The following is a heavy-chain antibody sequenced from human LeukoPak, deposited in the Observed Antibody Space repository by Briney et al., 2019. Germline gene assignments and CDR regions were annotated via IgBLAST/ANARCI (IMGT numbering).Heavy chain of an antibody. CDR1: GFTFNTFD. D-gene: IGHD3-22*01. J-gene: IGHJ4*02. CDR2: ISSGSSTR. V-gene: IGHV3-48*01. Sequence: PGGSLRLSCAASGFTFNTFDMTWVRQAPGKGLECVSYISSGSSTRYYADSVKGRFTISRDNAKSSLFLQMNSLRAEDTAVYYCANDYDSSGYYDYWGQGTLVTVSS. CDR3: ANDYDSSGYYDY.